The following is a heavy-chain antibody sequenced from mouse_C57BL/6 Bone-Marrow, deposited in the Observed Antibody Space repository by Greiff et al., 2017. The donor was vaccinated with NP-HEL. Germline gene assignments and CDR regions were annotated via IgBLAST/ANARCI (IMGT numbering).Heavy chain of an antibody. CDR2: INPNNGGT. CDR3: ARCLCYDIGVDY. V-gene: IGHV1-22*01. CDR1: GYTFTDYN. J-gene: IGHJ2*01. D-gene: IGHD1-1*01. Sequence: EVKLVESGPELVKPGASVKMSCKASGYTFTDYNMHWVKQSHGKSLEWIGYINPNNGGTSYNQKFKGKATLTVNKSSSTAYMELRSLASEDSAFYCCARCLCYDIGVDYWGQGTTLTVSS.